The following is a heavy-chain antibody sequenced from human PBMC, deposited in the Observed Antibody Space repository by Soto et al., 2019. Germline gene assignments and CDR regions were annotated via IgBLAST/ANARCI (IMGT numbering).Heavy chain of an antibody. J-gene: IGHJ3*02. V-gene: IGHV6-1*01. Sequence: SPALSLTXAISGDSVTSNSAAWIWIRQSPSRGLEWLGRTYYRSKWYNDYAVSVKSRITINPDTSKNQFSLQLNSVTPEDTAVYYCAREGRVDAFDIWGQGTMVTVSS. CDR1: GDSVTSNSAA. CDR2: TYYRSKWYN. CDR3: AREGRVDAFDI.